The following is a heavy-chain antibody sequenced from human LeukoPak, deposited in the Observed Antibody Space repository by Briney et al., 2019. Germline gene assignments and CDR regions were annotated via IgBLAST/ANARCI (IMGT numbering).Heavy chain of an antibody. CDR3: AKRSSSCYVGYFDY. V-gene: IGHV3-23*01. J-gene: IGHJ4*02. CDR1: GFTFSSYA. Sequence: PGRSLRLSCAAAGFTFSSYAMSWVRHAPGKGLEWVSAISGSGGSTYYADSVKGRFTISRDNSKNTLYLQMNSLRAEDTAVYYCAKRSSSCYVGYFDYWGQGTLVTVSS. CDR2: ISGSGGST. D-gene: IGHD6-13*01.